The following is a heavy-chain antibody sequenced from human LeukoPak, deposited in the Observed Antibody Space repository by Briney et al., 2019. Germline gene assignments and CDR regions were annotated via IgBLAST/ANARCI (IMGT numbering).Heavy chain of an antibody. D-gene: IGHD3-10*01. CDR3: AMRGGSGELPM. V-gene: IGHV3-74*01. CDR1: GITLSSYW. J-gene: IGHJ4*02. Sequence: PGGSLRLSCPASGITLSSYWMDWVRQAPGKGLVWVSRINSEGSDTAYADSVKGRFTISRDSAKNTLYLRMNSLRVEDTAVYYCAMRGGSGELPMWGQGTLVTVSS. CDR2: INSEGSDT.